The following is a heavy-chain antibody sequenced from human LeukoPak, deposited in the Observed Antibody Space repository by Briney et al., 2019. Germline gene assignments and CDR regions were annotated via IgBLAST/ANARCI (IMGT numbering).Heavy chain of an antibody. J-gene: IGHJ4*02. CDR1: GYTLTNYD. Sequence: ASVKVSCKTSGYTLTNYDINWVRQATGQGLEWMGWMSPNNGNTGYAQKLQGRVTMTTDTSTSTAYMELTSLRSDDTAVYYCARALGATSPDYWGQGTLVTVSS. V-gene: IGHV1-18*01. CDR2: MSPNNGNT. D-gene: IGHD1-26*01. CDR3: ARALGATSPDY.